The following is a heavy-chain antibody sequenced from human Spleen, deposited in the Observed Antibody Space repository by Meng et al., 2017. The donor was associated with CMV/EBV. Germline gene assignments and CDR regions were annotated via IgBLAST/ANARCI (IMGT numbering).Heavy chain of an antibody. CDR3: AKGVYYDSSGSSHFDY. CDR1: GFTFSSDG. CDR2: IRYDGSNK. V-gene: IGHV3-30*02. Sequence: QVQLVESGXGVVQPGGXVRLSCAASGFTFSSDGMHWVRQAPGKGLEWVAFIRYDGSNKYYADSVKGRFTISRDNSKNTLYLQMNSLRAEDTAVYYCAKGVYYDSSGSSHFDYWGQGTLVTVSS. D-gene: IGHD3-22*01. J-gene: IGHJ4*02.